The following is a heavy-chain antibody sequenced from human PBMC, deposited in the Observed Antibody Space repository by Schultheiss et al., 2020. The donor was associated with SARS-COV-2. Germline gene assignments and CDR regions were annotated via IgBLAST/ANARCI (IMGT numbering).Heavy chain of an antibody. CDR3: AKCSLYGSGSYYGFGHDDAFDI. CDR1: GFTFSSYA. V-gene: IGHV3-23*01. CDR2: ISGSGGST. Sequence: GESLKISCAASGFTFSSYAMSWVRQAPGKGLEWVSGISGSGGSTYYADSVKGRFTISRDNSKNTLYLQMNSLRAEDTAVYYCAKCSLYGSGSYYGFGHDDAFDIWGQGTMVTVSS. D-gene: IGHD3-10*01. J-gene: IGHJ3*02.